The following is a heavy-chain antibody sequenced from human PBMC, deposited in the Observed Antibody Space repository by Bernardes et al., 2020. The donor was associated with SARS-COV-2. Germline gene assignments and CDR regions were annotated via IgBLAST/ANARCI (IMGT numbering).Heavy chain of an antibody. V-gene: IGHV1-46*03. CDR1: GYSFTTYY. Sequence: ASVKVSCKAFGYSFTTYYIHWLRQVPGQGPEWMGIINPSDGSTSYTQKFQGRVTMTRDTSTSTVYMELSSLRSEDTAVYYCGRGHPPFYVSGSYYRMWFDPWGQGTLVTVSS. CDR3: GRGHPPFYVSGSYYRMWFDP. J-gene: IGHJ5*02. CDR2: INPSDGST. D-gene: IGHD3-10*01.